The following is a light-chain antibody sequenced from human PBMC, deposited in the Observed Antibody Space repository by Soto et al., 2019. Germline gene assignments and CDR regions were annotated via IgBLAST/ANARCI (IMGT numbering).Light chain of an antibody. CDR3: QQYNTFST. J-gene: IGKJ1*01. CDR2: KAS. V-gene: IGKV1-5*03. CDR1: QSISIW. Sequence: DIQMTQSPSTLSASVGDRVTLTCRASQSISIWLAWYQQKPGKAPNLLIYKASTLQTGVPSRFTGSGSGTDFTLTISSLQPDDFATYYCQQYNTFSTFGQGNKVEMK.